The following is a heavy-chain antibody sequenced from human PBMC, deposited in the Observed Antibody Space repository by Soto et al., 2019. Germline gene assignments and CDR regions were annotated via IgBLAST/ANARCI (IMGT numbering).Heavy chain of an antibody. CDR1: GYTFTDYY. J-gene: IGHJ4*02. D-gene: IGHD4-17*01. CDR3: ARAVSTLLYYFDC. V-gene: IGHV1-2*02. CDR2: TNPNSGGT. Sequence: ASVKVSCKAYGYTFTDYYMHWVRQAPGQGLEWMGWTNPNSGGTNYAQKFQGRVTMTRDTSVSTAYMEVSRLRSDDTAVYYCARAVSTLLYYFDCWGQGTLVTVSS.